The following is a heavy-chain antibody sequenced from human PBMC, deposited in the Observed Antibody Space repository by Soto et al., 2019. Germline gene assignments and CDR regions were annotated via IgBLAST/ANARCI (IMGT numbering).Heavy chain of an antibody. CDR2: ISSDGSSI. Sequence: PGGSLRPSCAASGFTFSNYNMNWVRQAPGEGLEWVSFISSDGSSIRYADSVKGRFTISRDNAKNSLYLQMNSLRDEDTAVYYCARDPYYYDNSGYYPKDYWGQGTLVTVSS. CDR3: ARDPYYYDNSGYYPKDY. D-gene: IGHD3-22*01. V-gene: IGHV3-48*02. J-gene: IGHJ4*02. CDR1: GFTFSNYN.